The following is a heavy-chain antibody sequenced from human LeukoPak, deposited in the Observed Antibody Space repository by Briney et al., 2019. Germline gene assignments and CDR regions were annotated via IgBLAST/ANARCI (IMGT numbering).Heavy chain of an antibody. Sequence: GASVKVSCKASGYTFTSYYMHWVRQAPGQGLEWMGIINPSGGSTSYAQKFQGRVTMTRDMSTSTVYMELSSLGSEDTAVYYCARDRPGDAFDIWGQGTMVTVSS. CDR1: GYTFTSYY. V-gene: IGHV1-46*01. D-gene: IGHD6-6*01. J-gene: IGHJ3*02. CDR2: INPSGGST. CDR3: ARDRPGDAFDI.